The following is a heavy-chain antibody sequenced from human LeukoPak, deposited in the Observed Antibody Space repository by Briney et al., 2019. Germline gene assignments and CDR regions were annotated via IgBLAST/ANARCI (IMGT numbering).Heavy chain of an antibody. J-gene: IGHJ3*02. CDR1: GGSISSYY. CDR3: ARDVLQGALDI. Sequence: SETLSLTCTVSGGSISSYYWSWIRQPPGKGLEWIGYIYYSGSTNYNPSLKSRVTISVDTSKNQFSLKLSSVTAADTAVYYCARDVLQGALDIWGQGTMVTVSS. CDR2: IYYSGST. V-gene: IGHV4-59*01. D-gene: IGHD4/OR15-4a*01.